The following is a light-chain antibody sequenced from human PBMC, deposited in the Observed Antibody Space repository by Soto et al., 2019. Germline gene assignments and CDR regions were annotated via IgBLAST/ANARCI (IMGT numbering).Light chain of an antibody. Sequence: EIVLTQSPGTLSLSPGEKATLSCRASQSVSSSYLAWYQQKPGQAPRLLIYGASSRATGIPDRFRGSGSGTEFTLTVSSLQPEDFATYYCLQDHDDSWTFGQGTKVDIK. CDR1: QSVSSSY. V-gene: IGKV3-20*01. J-gene: IGKJ1*01. CDR3: LQDHDDSWT. CDR2: GAS.